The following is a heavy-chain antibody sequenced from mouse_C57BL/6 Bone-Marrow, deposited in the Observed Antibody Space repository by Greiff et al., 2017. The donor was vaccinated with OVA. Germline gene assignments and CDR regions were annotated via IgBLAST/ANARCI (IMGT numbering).Heavy chain of an antibody. CDR2: ISSGGDYI. Sequence: EVKLVESGEGLVKPGGSLKLSCAASGFTFSSYAMSWVRQTPEKRLEWVAYISSGGDYIYYADTVKGRFTISRDNARNTRYLQMSSLKSEDTAMYYCARRTTVVPLHWYFDVWGTGTTVTVSS. CDR1: GFTFSSYA. CDR3: ARRTTVVPLHWYFDV. J-gene: IGHJ1*03. V-gene: IGHV5S21*01. D-gene: IGHD1-1*01.